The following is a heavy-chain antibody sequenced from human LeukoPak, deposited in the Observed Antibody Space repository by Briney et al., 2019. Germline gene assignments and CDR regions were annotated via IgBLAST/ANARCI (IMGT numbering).Heavy chain of an antibody. CDR3: ARLGRSSDY. Sequence: SETLSLTCTVSGGSISSGSYYWSWIRQPAGKGLEWIGRIYTSGSTNYNPSLKSRVTISVDTSKNQFSLKLSSVTAADTAVYYCARLGRSSDYWGQGTLVTVSS. V-gene: IGHV4-61*02. CDR1: GGSISSGSYY. CDR2: IYTSGST. D-gene: IGHD7-27*01. J-gene: IGHJ4*02.